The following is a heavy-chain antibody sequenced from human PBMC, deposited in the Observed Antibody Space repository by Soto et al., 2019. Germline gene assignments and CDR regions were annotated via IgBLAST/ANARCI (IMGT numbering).Heavy chain of an antibody. Sequence: QAGGSLRLSCAASGFTFSSYAMSWVRQAPGKGLEWVSAISGSGGSTYYADSVKGRFTISRDNSKNTLYLQMNSLRAEDTAVYYCAKAVYYGDYYFDHWGQGTMVTVYS. CDR2: ISGSGGST. J-gene: IGHJ4*02. V-gene: IGHV3-23*01. CDR3: AKAVYYGDYYFDH. D-gene: IGHD4-17*01. CDR1: GFTFSSYA.